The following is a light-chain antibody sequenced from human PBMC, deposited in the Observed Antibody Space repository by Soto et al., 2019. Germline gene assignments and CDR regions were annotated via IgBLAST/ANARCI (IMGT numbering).Light chain of an antibody. J-gene: IGLJ2*01. V-gene: IGLV1-51*01. CDR3: RTWDSSLSAVV. CDR1: SSNIGNNY. CDR2: DNN. Sequence: HSVLTQPPSVSAAPGQTVTISCSGSSSNIGNNYVSWYQPLPGTAPKPLIYDNNKRPSGIPDRFSGSKSGTSATLGITGLQNGDEADYYCRTWDSSLSAVVFGGGTKLTVL.